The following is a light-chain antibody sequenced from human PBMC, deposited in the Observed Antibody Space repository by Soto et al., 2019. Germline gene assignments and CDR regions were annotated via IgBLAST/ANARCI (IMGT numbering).Light chain of an antibody. CDR3: QQYVSSPRT. Sequence: EIVLTQSPGTLSLSPGERATLSCRASQSVSSTYLAWYRQKPGQAPRLLIDGASSRATGIPDRFSGSGSGTDFTLTISRLEPEDFAVYYCQQYVSSPRTFGQGTKVEIK. V-gene: IGKV3-20*01. CDR2: GAS. CDR1: QSVSSTY. J-gene: IGKJ1*01.